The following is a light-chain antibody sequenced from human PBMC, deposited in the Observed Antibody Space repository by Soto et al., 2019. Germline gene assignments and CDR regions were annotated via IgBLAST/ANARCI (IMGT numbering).Light chain of an antibody. J-gene: IGKJ1*01. Sequence: ALTQSPGTLSLSPGARATLSCRASQSIANNYLTWYQQKPGQAPRVLIYDASTRATGVPGRFSGSGSGTDFTLTIARLEPEDFAVYYCQQYGSSPWTVGQGTKVDIK. CDR1: QSIANNY. V-gene: IGKV3-20*01. CDR3: QQYGSSPWT. CDR2: DAS.